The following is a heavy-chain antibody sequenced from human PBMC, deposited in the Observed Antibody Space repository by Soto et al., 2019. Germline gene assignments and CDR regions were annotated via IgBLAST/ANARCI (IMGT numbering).Heavy chain of an antibody. CDR3: ARSGVTTVTTQIDY. CDR2: IYYSGST. V-gene: IGHV4-61*01. J-gene: IGHJ4*02. CDR1: GGSVSSGSYY. D-gene: IGHD4-17*01. Sequence: QVQLQESGPGLVKPSETLSLTCTVSGGSVSSGSYYWSWIRQPPGKGLEWIGYIYYSGSTNYNPSLESRVTISVDTSKNQFSLKLSSVTAADTAVYYCARSGVTTVTTQIDYWGQGTLVTVSS.